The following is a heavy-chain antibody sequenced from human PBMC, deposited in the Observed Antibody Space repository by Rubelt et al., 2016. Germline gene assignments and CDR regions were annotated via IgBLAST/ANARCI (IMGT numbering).Heavy chain of an antibody. CDR3: AREGDGYNSGFDY. CDR2: IYYSGST. Sequence: QLQLQESGPGLVKPSETLSLTCIVSGGSISSSSYYWGWIRQPPGKGLEWIGSIYYSGSTYYNPSLSVRVTISVDTSKNQFSLKLSSVTAADTAVYYCAREGDGYNSGFDYWGQGTLVTVSS. V-gene: IGHV4-39*07. D-gene: IGHD5-24*01. J-gene: IGHJ4*02. CDR1: GGSISSSSYY.